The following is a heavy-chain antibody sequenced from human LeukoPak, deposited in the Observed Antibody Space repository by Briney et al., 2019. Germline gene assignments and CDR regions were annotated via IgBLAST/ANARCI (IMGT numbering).Heavy chain of an antibody. CDR1: GGSFSGY. D-gene: IGHD6-13*01. V-gene: IGHV4-34*01. J-gene: IGHJ4*02. CDR3: VRGADGVYYSAA. CDR2: IKHTGNT. Sequence: SETLSLTSGVYGGSFSGYWSWIRQPPGEGLEWIAEIKHTGNTKYNPSLKRRVTLSIDTSYHQFSLNLRSVTAADTAVYYCVRGADGVYYSAAWGQGALVTVSS.